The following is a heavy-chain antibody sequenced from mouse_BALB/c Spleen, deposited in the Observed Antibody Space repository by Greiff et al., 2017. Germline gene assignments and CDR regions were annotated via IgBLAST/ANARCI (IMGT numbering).Heavy chain of an antibody. CDR3: ARGDYRYDEAY. J-gene: IGHJ3*01. V-gene: IGHV5-4*02. CDR2: ISDGGSYT. Sequence: EVKLQESGGGLVKPGGSLKLSCAASGFTFSDYYMYWVRQTPEKRLEWVATISDGGSYTYYPDSVKGRFTISRDNAKNNLYLQMSSLKSEDTAMYYCARGDYRYDEAYWGQGTLVTVSA. D-gene: IGHD2-14*01. CDR1: GFTFSDYY.